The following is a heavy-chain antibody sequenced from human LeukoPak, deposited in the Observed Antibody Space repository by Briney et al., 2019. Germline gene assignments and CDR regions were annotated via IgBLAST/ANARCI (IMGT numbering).Heavy chain of an antibody. CDR1: GFTLSTYS. D-gene: IGHD6-19*01. CDR3: ARATYSSGWVFDN. CDR2: ISGSDSAT. Sequence: GGSLRLSCAASGFTLSTYSMNWVRQAPGKGLEWVSFISGSDSATYYADSVKGRLTISRDNAKNSLYLQMNSLRAEDTAVYYCARATYSSGWVFDNWGQGTLVTVSS. J-gene: IGHJ4*02. V-gene: IGHV3-48*04.